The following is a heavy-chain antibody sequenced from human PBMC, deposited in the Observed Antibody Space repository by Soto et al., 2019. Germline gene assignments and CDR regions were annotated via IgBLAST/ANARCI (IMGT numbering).Heavy chain of an antibody. Sequence: ASVKVSCKASGYTFTSYGISWVRQAPGQGLEWMGWISAYNGNTNYAQKLQGRVTMTTDTSTSTAYMELRSLRSDDTAVYYCGRVSVVTSYYYYGMDVSGQGTTVTVSS. CDR1: GYTFTSYG. CDR3: GRVSVVTSYYYYGMDV. V-gene: IGHV1-18*01. J-gene: IGHJ6*02. CDR2: ISAYNGNT. D-gene: IGHD2-21*02.